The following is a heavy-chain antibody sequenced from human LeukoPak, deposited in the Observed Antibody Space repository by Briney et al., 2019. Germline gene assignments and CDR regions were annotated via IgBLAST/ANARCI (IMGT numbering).Heavy chain of an antibody. V-gene: IGHV3-7*01. CDR1: GFTFSSYW. CDR3: ARGGPRYSSNWSTLDF. D-gene: IGHD6-13*01. CDR2: IKQDGSEK. Sequence: PGGSLRLSCAASGFTFSSYWMSWVRQAPGKGLEWVANIKQDGSEKYYVDSVKGRFTISRDNTKNSLFLQMHYLRAEDTAVYYCARGGPRYSSNWSTLDFWGQGTVVTVSS. J-gene: IGHJ4*02.